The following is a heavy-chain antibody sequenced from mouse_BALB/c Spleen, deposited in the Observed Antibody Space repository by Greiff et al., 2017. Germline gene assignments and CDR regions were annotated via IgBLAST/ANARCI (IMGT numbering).Heavy chain of an antibody. Sequence: VQLQESGAELVKPGASVKLSCKASGYTFTSYYMYWVKQRPGQGLEWIGEINPSNGGTNFNEKFKSKATLIVDKSSSTAYMQLSSLTSEDSAVYYCTREGDYWGQGTSVTVSS. V-gene: IGHV1S81*02. J-gene: IGHJ4*01. CDR2: INPSNGGT. CDR3: TREGDY. CDR1: GYTFTSYY.